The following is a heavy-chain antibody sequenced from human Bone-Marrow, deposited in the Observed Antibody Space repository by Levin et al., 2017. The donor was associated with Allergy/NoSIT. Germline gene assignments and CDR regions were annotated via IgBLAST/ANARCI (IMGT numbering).Heavy chain of an antibody. J-gene: IGHJ5*02. CDR1: GGTFSSYT. CDR3: AREDYCTNGVCYGGFDP. Sequence: KISCKASGGTFSSYTISWVRQAPGQGLEWMGRIIPILGIANYAQKFQGRVTITADKSTSTAYMELSSLRSEDTAVYYCAREDYCTNGVCYGGFDPWGQGTLVTVSS. V-gene: IGHV1-69*04. D-gene: IGHD2-8*01. CDR2: IIPILGIA.